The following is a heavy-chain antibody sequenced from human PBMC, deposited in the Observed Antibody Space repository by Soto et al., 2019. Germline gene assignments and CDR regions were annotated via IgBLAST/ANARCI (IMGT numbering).Heavy chain of an antibody. CDR1: GFTFDDYA. Sequence: EVQLVESGGGLVQPGRSLRLSCAASGFTFDDYAMHWVRQAPGKGLEWVSGISWNSGNIVYADSVKGRFTISRDNAKNSLYLQMNSLRAGDTALYYCAKDRGQQVADEIDYWGQGTLVAVSS. CDR2: ISWNSGNI. J-gene: IGHJ4*02. CDR3: AKDRGQQVADEIDY. V-gene: IGHV3-9*01. D-gene: IGHD6-13*01.